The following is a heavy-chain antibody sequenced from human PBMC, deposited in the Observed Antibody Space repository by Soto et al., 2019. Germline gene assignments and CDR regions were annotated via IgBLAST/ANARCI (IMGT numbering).Heavy chain of an antibody. CDR2: IVVGSGNT. V-gene: IGHV1-58*01. Sequence: ASVKVSCKASGFTFTSSAVQWVRQARGQRLEWIGWIVVGSGNTNYAQKFQERVTITRDMSTSTAYMELSSLRSEDTAVYYCAADGPDRYRPRRYDFWSGYYPTDAFDIWGQGTMVTVSS. D-gene: IGHD3-3*01. CDR3: AADGPDRYRPRRYDFWSGYYPTDAFDI. CDR1: GFTFTSSA. J-gene: IGHJ3*02.